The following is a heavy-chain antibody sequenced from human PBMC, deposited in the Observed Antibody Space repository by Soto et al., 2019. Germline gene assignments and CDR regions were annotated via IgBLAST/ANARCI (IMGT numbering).Heavy chain of an antibody. CDR2: ISSGSSYI. CDR1: GFTFSAYT. D-gene: IGHD2-15*01. CDR3: GGVASTPVPKDYFDY. V-gene: IGHV3-21*01. Sequence: EVQLVESGGGLVKPGGSLRLSCAASGFTFSAYTMNWVRQAPGKGLEWVSSISSGSSYIYYADSVKGRFTISRDNAKSSLYLQLNSRRAEDTAVYYCGGVASTPVPKDYFDYWGQGTLVTVSS. J-gene: IGHJ4*02.